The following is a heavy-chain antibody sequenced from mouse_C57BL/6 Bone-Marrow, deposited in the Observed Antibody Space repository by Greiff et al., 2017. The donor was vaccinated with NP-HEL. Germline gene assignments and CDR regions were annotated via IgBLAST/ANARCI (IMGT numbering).Heavy chain of an antibody. CDR1: GFSLTSYG. J-gene: IGHJ4*01. CDR3: ARSQTAQTMDYAMDY. D-gene: IGHD3-2*02. V-gene: IGHV2-2*01. CDR2: IWSGGST. Sequence: VQLQESGPGLVQPSQSLSITCTVSGFSLTSYGVHWVRQSPGKGLEWLGVIWSGGSTDYNAAFISRLSISKDNSKSQVFFKMNSLQADETAIYYCARSQTAQTMDYAMDYWGQGTSVTVSS.